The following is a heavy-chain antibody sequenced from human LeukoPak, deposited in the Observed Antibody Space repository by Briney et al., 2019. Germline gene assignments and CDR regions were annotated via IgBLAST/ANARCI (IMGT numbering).Heavy chain of an antibody. CDR1: GFTFSSYW. J-gene: IGHJ6*03. V-gene: IGHV3-74*01. CDR2: INSDGSST. Sequence: PGGSLRLSCAASGFTFSSYWMHWVRQAPGKGLVWVSRINSDGSSTSYADSVKGRFTISRDNAKNTLYLQMNSLRAEDTAVYYCARDPGYCSSTSCYETYYYYYMDVWGKGTTVTVSS. CDR3: ARDPGYCSSTSCYETYYYYYMDV. D-gene: IGHD2-2*01.